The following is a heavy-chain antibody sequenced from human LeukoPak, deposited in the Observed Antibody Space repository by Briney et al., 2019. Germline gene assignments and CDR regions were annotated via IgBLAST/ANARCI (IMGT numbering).Heavy chain of an antibody. J-gene: IGHJ4*02. CDR3: ARGGYGDQDY. Sequence: SETLSLTCTVSGASISSYYWSWIRQPPGKGLEWIGYIYYSGSTNYNPSLKSRATMSVDTSKNQFSLKLSSVTAADTAVYYCARGGYGDQDYWGQGTLVTVSS. CDR1: GASISSYY. V-gene: IGHV4-59*12. D-gene: IGHD4-17*01. CDR2: IYYSGST.